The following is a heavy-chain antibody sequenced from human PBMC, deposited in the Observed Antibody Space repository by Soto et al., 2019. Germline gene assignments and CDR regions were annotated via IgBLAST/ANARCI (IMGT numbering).Heavy chain of an antibody. Sequence: QVHLVQSGGGVVQPGRSLRLSCAASGFSFNNFGMHWVRQAPGKGLEWVAVISYDGSNKYYADSVRGRFTISRDDSKDTLYLQMNSLRAEDTAVYYCAKDGTYCGGDCYPIFNFDSWCQGTLVTVSS. CDR3: AKDGTYCGGDCYPIFNFDS. V-gene: IGHV3-30*18. J-gene: IGHJ4*02. CDR2: ISYDGSNK. CDR1: GFSFNNFG. D-gene: IGHD2-21*02.